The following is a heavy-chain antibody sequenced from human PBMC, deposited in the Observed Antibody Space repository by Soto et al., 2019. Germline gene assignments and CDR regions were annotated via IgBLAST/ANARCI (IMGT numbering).Heavy chain of an antibody. CDR1: GFTFSSYG. D-gene: IGHD6-13*01. V-gene: IGHV3-30*18. J-gene: IGHJ4*02. Sequence: QVQLVESGGGVVQPGRSLRLSCAASGFTFSSYGMHWVRQAPGKGLEWVAVISYDGSNKYYADSVKGRFTISRDNSKNTLFLQMNSLRAEDTAVYYCAKPGAAATFHYFDYWGQGTLVTVSS. CDR3: AKPGAAATFHYFDY. CDR2: ISYDGSNK.